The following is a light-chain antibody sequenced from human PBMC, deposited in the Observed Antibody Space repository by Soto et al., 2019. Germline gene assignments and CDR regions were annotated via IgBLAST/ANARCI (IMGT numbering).Light chain of an antibody. J-gene: IGKJ2*01. CDR1: LSVLYSSNNKNY. CDR3: QQYYSTPYT. Sequence: DIVMTQSPDSLAVSLGERATINCKSSLSVLYSSNNKNYLAWYQRKPGQPPNLLIYWASTRESGVPDRFSGSGSGTDFTLTISSLQAEDVAVYYCQQYYSTPYTFGQGTKLEIK. CDR2: WAS. V-gene: IGKV4-1*01.